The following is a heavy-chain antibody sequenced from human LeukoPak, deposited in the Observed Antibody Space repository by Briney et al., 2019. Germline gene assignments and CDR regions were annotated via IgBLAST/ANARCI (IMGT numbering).Heavy chain of an antibody. Sequence: PSETLSLTCTVSGGSIVSAGYYWSWIRQHPGKGLEWIGYIYYSGSTYYHPSLQSRVTISVDTSKNQFSLKLSSVTAADTAVYYCAREAEVSAGFDYWGQGTQVTVSS. J-gene: IGHJ4*02. CDR1: GGSIVSAGYY. V-gene: IGHV4-31*03. CDR3: AREAEVSAGFDY. D-gene: IGHD2-8*01. CDR2: IYYSGST.